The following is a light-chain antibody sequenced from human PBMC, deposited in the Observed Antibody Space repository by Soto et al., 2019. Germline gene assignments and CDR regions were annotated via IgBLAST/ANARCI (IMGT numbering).Light chain of an antibody. Sequence: DIVMTQSPLSLPVTPGEPASISCRSSQSLLHSNGYNYLDWYLQKPGQSPQLLIYLGSNRASGVPDRFSGSGSGTDFTLKISRVEAEDVVVYYCRQALQTPLGFGGGTKVEIK. CDR1: QSLLHSNGYNY. CDR3: RQALQTPLG. V-gene: IGKV2-28*01. CDR2: LGS. J-gene: IGKJ4*01.